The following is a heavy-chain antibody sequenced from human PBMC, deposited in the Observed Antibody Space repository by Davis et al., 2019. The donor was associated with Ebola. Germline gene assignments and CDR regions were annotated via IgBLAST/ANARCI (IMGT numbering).Heavy chain of an antibody. CDR2: IYYSGST. Sequence: MPSETLSLTCTVSGGSISSGGYYWSWIRQHPGKGLEWIGYIYYSGSTYYNPSLKSRVTISVDTSKNQFSLKLSSVTAADTAVYYCARGYSGWFDPWGQGTLVTVSS. V-gene: IGHV4-31*03. CDR1: GGSISSGGYY. D-gene: IGHD1-26*01. CDR3: ARGYSGWFDP. J-gene: IGHJ5*02.